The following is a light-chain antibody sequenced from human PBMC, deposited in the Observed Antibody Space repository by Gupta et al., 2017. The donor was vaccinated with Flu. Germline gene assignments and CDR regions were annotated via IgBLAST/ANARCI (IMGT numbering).Light chain of an antibody. V-gene: IGKV3-11*01. CDR1: HTIGNY. Sequence: IVLTQSPATLSLSPGERATLSCRASHTIGNYLAWYQHKPGQAPRLLIYDTSNRVTVIPPRLSGSWSGTDFIRTSNSLEPEDCAVYYCQQRNDWPITFGQGTRLEIK. J-gene: IGKJ5*01. CDR2: DTS. CDR3: QQRNDWPIT.